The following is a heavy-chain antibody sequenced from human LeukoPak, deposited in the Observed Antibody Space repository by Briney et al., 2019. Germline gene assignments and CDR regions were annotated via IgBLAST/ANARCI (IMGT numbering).Heavy chain of an antibody. Sequence: ASVKVSCKASGFTFTTYYMHWVRQAPGQGLEWMGIINPSGGSTSYTQKLQGRVTMTTDTSTSTAYMELRSLRSDDTAVYYCARDDYDILTGYCNPGFDYWGQGTLVTVSS. CDR1: GFTFTTYY. CDR2: INPSGGST. D-gene: IGHD3-9*01. J-gene: IGHJ4*02. CDR3: ARDDYDILTGYCNPGFDY. V-gene: IGHV1-46*01.